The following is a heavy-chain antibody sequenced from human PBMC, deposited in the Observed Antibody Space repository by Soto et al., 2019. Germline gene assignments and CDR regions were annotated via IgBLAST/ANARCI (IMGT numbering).Heavy chain of an antibody. CDR3: ARARGSRNRNAFHX. Sequence: SLTGIVSSGSISTSNYYWAWIRQPPGKELEWLGIIHFSEITYYNPSLWSRVTISVDTSQNQISLSLGSVTAADTAVYYCARARGSRNRNAFHXWGNVTMVTVS. CDR1: SGSISTSNYY. D-gene: IGHD3-10*01. J-gene: IGHJ3*02. V-gene: IGHV4-39*01. CDR2: IHFSEIT.